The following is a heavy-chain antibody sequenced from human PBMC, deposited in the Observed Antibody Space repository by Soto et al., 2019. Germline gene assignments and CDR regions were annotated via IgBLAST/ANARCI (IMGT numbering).Heavy chain of an antibody. V-gene: IGHV3-7*01. CDR3: ARTAKLGDS. Sequence: GGSLRLSCSASGFTFSNFWMSWVRQAPGKGLEWVAIIKEDEGEKYYVDSVKGRFTVSRDNAKNSLYLQMSGLRVDDTAVYYCARTAKLGDSWGQGTLVTVSS. CDR1: GFTFSNFW. CDR2: IKEDEGEK. J-gene: IGHJ4*02. D-gene: IGHD2-21*02.